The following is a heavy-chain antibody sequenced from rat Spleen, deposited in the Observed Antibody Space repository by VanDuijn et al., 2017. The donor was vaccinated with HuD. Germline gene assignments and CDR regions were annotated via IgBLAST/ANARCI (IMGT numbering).Heavy chain of an antibody. V-gene: IGHV5-27*01. Sequence: EVQLVESGGGLVQPGRSLKLSCAASGFTFSNYYMAWVRQAPTKGLEWVAYISTGGYNTYYRDSVKGRFTISRDNAKSTLYLKLDSLRSEDTATYYCTRGGYFRHWGQGVMVTVSS. J-gene: IGHJ2*01. CDR3: TRGGYFRH. D-gene: IGHD2-5*01. CDR1: GFTFSNYY. CDR2: ISTGGYNT.